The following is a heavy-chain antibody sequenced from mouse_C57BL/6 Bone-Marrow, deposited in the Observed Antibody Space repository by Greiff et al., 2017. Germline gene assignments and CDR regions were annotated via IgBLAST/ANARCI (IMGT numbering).Heavy chain of an antibody. V-gene: IGHV1-26*01. J-gene: IGHJ2*01. Sequence: VQLQQSGPELVKPGASVKISCKASGYTFTDYYMNWVKQSHGKSLEWIGDINPNNGGTSYNQKFKGKATLTVDKSSSTAYMELRSLTSEDSAVYYCASYGNYYYWGQGTTLTVSS. CDR2: INPNNGGT. CDR3: ASYGNYYY. CDR1: GYTFTDYY. D-gene: IGHD2-1*01.